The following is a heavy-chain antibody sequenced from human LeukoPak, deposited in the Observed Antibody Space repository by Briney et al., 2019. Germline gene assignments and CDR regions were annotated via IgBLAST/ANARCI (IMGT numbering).Heavy chain of an antibody. Sequence: PGGSPRLSCAASGFTVRYNSMTWVRQAPGKGLEWVSTIYADGTTYYADSMKGRFTISRDNSKNTLDLQMNSLRAEDTAVYYCARAQLASGTDYWGQGTLVTVSS. CDR3: ARAQLASGTDY. CDR1: GFTVRYNS. V-gene: IGHV3-53*01. J-gene: IGHJ4*02. D-gene: IGHD3-3*02. CDR2: IYADGTT.